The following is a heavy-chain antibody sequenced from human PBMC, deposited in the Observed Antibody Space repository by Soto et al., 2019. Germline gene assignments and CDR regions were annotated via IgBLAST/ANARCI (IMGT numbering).Heavy chain of an antibody. D-gene: IGHD3-10*01. CDR3: AKGPGRAFDY. CDR1: GFTLSSYG. J-gene: IGHJ4*02. CDR2: ISYDGSNK. V-gene: IGHV3-30*18. Sequence: PGGSLRLSCAASGFTLSSYGMHWVRQAPGKGLEWVAVISYDGSNKYYADSVKGRFTISRDNSKNTLYLQMNSLRAEDTAVYYCAKGPGRAFDYWGQGTLVTVSS.